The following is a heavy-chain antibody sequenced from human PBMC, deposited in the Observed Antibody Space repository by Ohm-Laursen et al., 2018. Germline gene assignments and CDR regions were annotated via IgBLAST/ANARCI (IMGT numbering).Heavy chain of an antibody. CDR2: ISAYNGNT. D-gene: IGHD3-10*01. CDR3: ARTYYYGSGSYFGNDAFDI. V-gene: IGHV1-18*01. Sequence: SSVKVSCKASGYTFTSYGISWVRQAPGQGLEWMGWISAYNGNTNYAQKLQGRVTMTTDSSTSTAYMELRSLRSDDTAVYYCARTYYYGSGSYFGNDAFDIWGQGTMVTVSS. CDR1: GYTFTSYG. J-gene: IGHJ3*02.